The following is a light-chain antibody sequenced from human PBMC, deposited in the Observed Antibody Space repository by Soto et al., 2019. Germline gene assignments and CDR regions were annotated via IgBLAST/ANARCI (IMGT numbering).Light chain of an antibody. CDR2: RIS. Sequence: EIVLTQSPATLSLSPGEGAALSCGASQSVSSNYLAWYQQKPGLAPRLLLYRISTRATGIAARFSGSGSGTEFTLTINSLQSEDFAVYYCQQHYQWPITCGQGTRREIK. J-gene: IGKJ5*01. CDR3: QQHYQWPIT. CDR1: QSVSSN. V-gene: IGKV3D-15*01.